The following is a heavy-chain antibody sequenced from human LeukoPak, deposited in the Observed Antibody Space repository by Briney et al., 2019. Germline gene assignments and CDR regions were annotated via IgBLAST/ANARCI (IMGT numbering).Heavy chain of an antibody. D-gene: IGHD2-15*01. J-gene: IGHJ6*02. CDR1: GGSISSGGYS. V-gene: IGHV4-30-2*01. CDR2: IYHSGST. Sequence: PSQTLSLTCAVSGGSISSGGYSWSWIRQPPGKGLEWIGYIYHSGSTYYNPSLKSRVTISVDRSKNQFSLKLSSVTAADTAVYYCAIAASSGGAFYGMDVWGQGTTVTVSS. CDR3: AIAASSGGAFYGMDV.